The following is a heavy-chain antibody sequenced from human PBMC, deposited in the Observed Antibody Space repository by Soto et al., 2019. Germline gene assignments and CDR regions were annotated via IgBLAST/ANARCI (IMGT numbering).Heavy chain of an antibody. Sequence: SETLSLTCAVYGGSFSGYYWSWIRQPPGKGLEWIGEINHSGSTNYNPSLKSRVTISVDTSKNQFSLKLSSVTAADTAVYYCARGGVAVAGTHWYFQHWGQGTLVTSPQ. CDR2: INHSGST. J-gene: IGHJ1*01. V-gene: IGHV4-34*01. CDR1: GGSFSGYY. CDR3: ARGGVAVAGTHWYFQH. D-gene: IGHD6-19*01.